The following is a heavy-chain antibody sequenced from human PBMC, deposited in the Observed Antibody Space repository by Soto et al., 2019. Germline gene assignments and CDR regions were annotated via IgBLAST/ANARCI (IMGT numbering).Heavy chain of an antibody. Sequence: QLQLQESGPGLVKSSQTLSLTCTVSGGSISSGGYYWSWIRQHPGKGLEWIGYIYYSGSTYYNPSLKSRVTLSVDPSENQFSLKLSSVTAADTAVYYCARVWGIAARQGPLTFDYWGQGTLVTVSS. CDR2: IYYSGST. J-gene: IGHJ4*02. V-gene: IGHV4-31*03. D-gene: IGHD6-6*01. CDR3: ARVWGIAARQGPLTFDY. CDR1: GGSISSGGYY.